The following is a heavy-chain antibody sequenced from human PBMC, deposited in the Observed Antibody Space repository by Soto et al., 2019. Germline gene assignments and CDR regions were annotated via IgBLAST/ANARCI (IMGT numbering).Heavy chain of an antibody. CDR3: ARGSITMVRGVMGWFDP. Sequence: QVQLQESGPGLVKPSQTLSLACTVSGASISSGGYFWTWIRQPPGEGLDWIGYIYYTENTSYYNPSLKSRATISVDASKNQFSLKLTSVTAADTAIYYCARGSITMVRGVMGWFDPWGQGTLVTVSS. D-gene: IGHD3-10*01. J-gene: IGHJ5*02. CDR1: GASISSGGYF. V-gene: IGHV4-31*03. CDR2: IYYTENTS.